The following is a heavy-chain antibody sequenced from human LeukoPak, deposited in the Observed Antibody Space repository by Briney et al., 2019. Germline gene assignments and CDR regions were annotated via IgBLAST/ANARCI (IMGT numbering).Heavy chain of an antibody. CDR3: VKAMGIAVAGTKYYFDY. Sequence: PGGSLRLSCSASGFTFSSYAMHWVRQAPGKGLEYVSAISSNGGSTHYADSVKGRFTISRDNSKNTLYLQMSSLRAEDTAVYYCVKAMGIAVAGTKYYFDYWGQGTLVTVSS. J-gene: IGHJ4*02. CDR2: ISSNGGST. V-gene: IGHV3-64D*06. D-gene: IGHD6-19*01. CDR1: GFTFSSYA.